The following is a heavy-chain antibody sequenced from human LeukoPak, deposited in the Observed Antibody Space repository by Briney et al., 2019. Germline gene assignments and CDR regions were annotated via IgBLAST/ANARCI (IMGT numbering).Heavy chain of an antibody. CDR2: TYYRSKWYN. J-gene: IGHJ5*02. D-gene: IGHD4-17*01. CDR3: ARGNGDYLETNWFDP. Sequence: SQTLSLICAISGDSVPSNSAAWNWIRQSPSRGLEWLGRTYYRSKWYNDYAVSVKSRITINPDTSKNQFSLKLSSVTAADTAVYYCARGNGDYLETNWFDPWGQGTLVTVSS. V-gene: IGHV6-1*01. CDR1: GDSVPSNSAA.